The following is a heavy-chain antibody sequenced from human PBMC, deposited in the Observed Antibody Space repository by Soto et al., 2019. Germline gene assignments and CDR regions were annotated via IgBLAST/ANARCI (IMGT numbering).Heavy chain of an antibody. CDR3: AREDYYDSSGYYPY. J-gene: IGHJ4*02. Sequence: SVKVSCKASGGTFSSYAISWVRQAPGQGLEWMGGIIPIFGTANYAQKFQGRVTITADESTSTAYMELSSLRSEDTAVYYCAREDYYDSSGYYPYWGQGTMVTAST. V-gene: IGHV1-69*13. CDR1: GGTFSSYA. D-gene: IGHD3-22*01. CDR2: IIPIFGTA.